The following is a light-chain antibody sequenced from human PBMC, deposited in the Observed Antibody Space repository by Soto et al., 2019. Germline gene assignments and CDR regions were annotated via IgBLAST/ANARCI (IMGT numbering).Light chain of an antibody. Sequence: SYELTQSPSVSVSPGQTASITCPGDKLGDKYACWYQQKPGQSPVLVIYQDNKRPSGIPERFSGSNSGNTATLTISGTQAMDEADYYCQAWDSSTAGVVFGGGTKLTVL. CDR3: QAWDSSTAGVV. J-gene: IGLJ2*01. CDR1: KLGDKY. V-gene: IGLV3-1*01. CDR2: QDN.